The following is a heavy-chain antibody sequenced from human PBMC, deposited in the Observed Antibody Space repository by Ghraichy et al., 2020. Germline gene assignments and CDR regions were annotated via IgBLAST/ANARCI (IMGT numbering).Heavy chain of an antibody. V-gene: IGHV3-23*01. CDR2: ISGSGGGT. Sequence: GGSLRLSCAASGFTFSSYAMSWVRQAPGKGLEWVSAISGSGGGTYYADSVKGRFTISRDNSKNTLYLQKNSLRAEDAAVYYCAKGYSSGWYYFDYWGQGTLVTVSS. J-gene: IGHJ4*02. D-gene: IGHD6-19*01. CDR1: GFTFSSYA. CDR3: AKGYSSGWYYFDY.